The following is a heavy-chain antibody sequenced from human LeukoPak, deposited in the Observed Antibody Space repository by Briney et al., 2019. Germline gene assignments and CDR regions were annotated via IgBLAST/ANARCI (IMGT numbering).Heavy chain of an antibody. V-gene: IGHV1-8*02. Sequence: ASVKVSCKASGYTFTSYDINWVRQATGQGLEWMGWMNPNSGNTGYAQKFQGRVTMTRNTSISTAYMELSSLRSEDTAVYYCARAPHLRYFDRYYYGMDVWGQGTTVTVSS. CDR2: MNPNSGNT. CDR3: ARAPHLRYFDRYYYGMDV. CDR1: GYTFTSYD. J-gene: IGHJ6*02. D-gene: IGHD3-9*01.